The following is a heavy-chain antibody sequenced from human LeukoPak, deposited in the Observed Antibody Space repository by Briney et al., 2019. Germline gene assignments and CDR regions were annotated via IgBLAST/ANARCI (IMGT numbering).Heavy chain of an antibody. J-gene: IGHJ4*02. CDR2: INPSGGST. CDR3: ARDTQYDRLLDY. CDR1: GYTLTSYY. V-gene: IGHV1-46*01. Sequence: ASVKVSCKASGYTLTSYYMRWVRQAPGQGLEWMGIINPSGGSTSYAQKFQGRVTMTRDTSTSTVYMELSSLRSEDTAVYYCARDTQYDRLLDYWGQGTLVTVSS. D-gene: IGHD5/OR15-5a*01.